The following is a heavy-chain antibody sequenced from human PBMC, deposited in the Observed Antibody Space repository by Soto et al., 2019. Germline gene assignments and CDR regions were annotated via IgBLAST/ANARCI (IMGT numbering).Heavy chain of an antibody. Sequence: GGSLRLSCAASGFTFSSYGMHWVRQAPGKGLEWVAVIWYDGSNKYYADSVKGRFTISRDNSKNTLYLQMNSLRAEDTAVYYCARGPVGWCGELDGSMDGWGQGPTVTVSS. CDR3: ARGPVGWCGELDGSMDG. CDR1: GFTFSSYG. J-gene: IGHJ6*02. D-gene: IGHD3-10*01. CDR2: IWYDGSNK. V-gene: IGHV3-33*01.